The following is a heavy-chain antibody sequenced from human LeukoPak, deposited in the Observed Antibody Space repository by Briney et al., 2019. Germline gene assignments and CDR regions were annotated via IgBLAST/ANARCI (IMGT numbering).Heavy chain of an antibody. D-gene: IGHD5-18*01. CDR3: ARGATAMVFDY. V-gene: IGHV4-39*07. CDR2: IYYSGST. J-gene: IGHJ4*02. CDR1: GGSISSSSYY. Sequence: SETLSLTCTVSGGSISSSSYYWGWIRQPPWKGLEWIGSIYYSGSTYYNPSLKIRVTISVDTSKNQFSLKLSSVTAADTAVYYCARGATAMVFDYWGQGTLVTVSS.